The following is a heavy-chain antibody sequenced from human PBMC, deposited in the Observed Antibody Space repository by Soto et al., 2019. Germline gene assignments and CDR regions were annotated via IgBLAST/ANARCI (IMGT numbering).Heavy chain of an antibody. Sequence: QVQLQESGPELVKPSGTLSLTCAVSGGSISSTYWWSWVRQSPGKGLEWIGEVSHTGSTNYNPSLKSRVTISLDKSKKNFSLKLRSVTAADTAVYYCARVVAAIHLPRWFDSWGQGSLVTVSS. V-gene: IGHV4-4*02. J-gene: IGHJ5*01. CDR3: ARVVAAIHLPRWFDS. D-gene: IGHD2-15*01. CDR2: VSHTGST. CDR1: GGSISSTYW.